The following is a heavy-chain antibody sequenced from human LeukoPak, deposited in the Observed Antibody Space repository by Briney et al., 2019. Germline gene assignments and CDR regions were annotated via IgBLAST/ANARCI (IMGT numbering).Heavy chain of an antibody. CDR1: GGSFSGYY. V-gene: IGHV4-34*01. J-gene: IGHJ5*02. CDR3: ATASLYYYDSSGSRNNWFDP. CDR2: INHSGST. Sequence: SETLSLTCAVYGGSFSGYYWSWIRQPPGKGLEWIGEINHSGSTNYNPSLKSRVTISVDASKNQFSLKLSSVTAADTAVYYCATASLYYYDSSGSRNNWFDPWGQGTLVTVSS. D-gene: IGHD3-22*01.